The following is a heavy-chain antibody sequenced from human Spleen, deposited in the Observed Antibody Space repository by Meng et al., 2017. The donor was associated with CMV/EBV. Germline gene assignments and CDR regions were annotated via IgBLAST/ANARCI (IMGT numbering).Heavy chain of an antibody. J-gene: IGHJ5*02. CDR2: ISAYNGDT. CDR3: AANGGCSSTSCPPLYNWFDP. Sequence: ASVKVSCKASGYTFGSCGINWVRQAPGQGLEWMGWISAYNGDTNSAQKVQGRVSMTTDTSTSTAYMELRSLTSEDTAVYYCAANGGCSSTSCPPLYNWFDPWGQGTLVTVSS. V-gene: IGHV1-18*01. D-gene: IGHD2-2*01. CDR1: GYTFGSCG.